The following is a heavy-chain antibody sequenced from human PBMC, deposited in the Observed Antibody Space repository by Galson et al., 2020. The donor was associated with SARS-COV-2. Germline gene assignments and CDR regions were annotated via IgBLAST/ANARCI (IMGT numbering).Heavy chain of an antibody. CDR2: ISYDGSNK. V-gene: IGHV3-30*04. J-gene: IGHJ4*02. D-gene: IGHD2-2*01. Sequence: GGSLRLSCAASGFTFSSYAMHWVRQAPGQGLEWVAVISYDGSNKYYADSVKGRFTISRDNSKNTLYLQMNSLRAEDTAVYYCARDLREDIVVVPAAPDYWGQGTLVTVSS. CDR1: GFTFSSYA. CDR3: ARDLREDIVVVPAAPDY.